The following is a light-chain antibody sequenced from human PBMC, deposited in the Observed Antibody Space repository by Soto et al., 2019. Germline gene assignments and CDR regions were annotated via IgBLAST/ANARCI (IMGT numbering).Light chain of an antibody. V-gene: IGKV3-15*01. CDR2: GAS. CDR3: QQYNNWTWT. CDR1: QNISNY. J-gene: IGKJ1*01. Sequence: IVLTQSPATLSLSPGKRATLSCRASQNISNYLIWYQQKPGQAPRLLIYGASTRATGIPARFSGSGSGTEFTLTISSLQSEDFAVYYCQQYNNWTWTFGQGTKLE.